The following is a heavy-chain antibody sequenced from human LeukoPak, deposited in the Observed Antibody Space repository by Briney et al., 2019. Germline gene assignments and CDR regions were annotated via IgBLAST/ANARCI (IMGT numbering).Heavy chain of an antibody. V-gene: IGHV4-31*03. Sequence: SETLSFTCTVSGGSISSGGYYWSWIRQHPGKGLEWIGYIYYSGSTYYNPSLKSRVTISVDTSKNQFSLKLSSVTAADTAVYYCAREGSGLHHPDYPYDAFDIRGQGTMVTVSS. D-gene: IGHD4-17*01. J-gene: IGHJ3*02. CDR1: GGSISSGGYY. CDR3: AREGSGLHHPDYPYDAFDI. CDR2: IYYSGST.